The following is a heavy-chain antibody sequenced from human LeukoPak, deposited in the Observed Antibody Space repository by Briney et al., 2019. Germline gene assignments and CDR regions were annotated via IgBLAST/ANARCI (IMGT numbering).Heavy chain of an antibody. CDR1: GFTFSSYS. CDR3: ARDYDSSGYYYVAYYYGMDV. CDR2: ISSSSSYI. V-gene: IGHV3-21*04. D-gene: IGHD3-22*01. J-gene: IGHJ6*02. Sequence: GGSLRLSCGASGFTFSSYSMNWVRQAPGKGLEWVSSISSSSSYIYYADSVKGRFTISRDNAKNSLYLQMNSLRAEDTAVYYCARDYDSSGYYYVAYYYGMDVWGQGTTVTVSS.